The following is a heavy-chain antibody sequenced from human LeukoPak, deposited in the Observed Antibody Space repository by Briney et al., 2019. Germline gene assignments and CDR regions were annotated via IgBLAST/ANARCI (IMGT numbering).Heavy chain of an antibody. J-gene: IGHJ4*02. CDR2: INPSGGST. CDR3: ARDLDSGYDFGY. V-gene: IGHV1-2*02. CDR1: GYTFTNFY. D-gene: IGHD5-12*01. Sequence: GASVKVSCKATGYTFTNFYMHWVRQAPGQGLEWMGIINPSGGSTIYAQKFQGRVTMTRDTSISTAYMELSRLRSDDTAVYYCARDLDSGYDFGYWGQGTLVTVSS.